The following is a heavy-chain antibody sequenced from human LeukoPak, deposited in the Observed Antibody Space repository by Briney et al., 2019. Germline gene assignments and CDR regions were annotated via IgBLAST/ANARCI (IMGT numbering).Heavy chain of an antibody. V-gene: IGHV3-33*01. CDR2: IWYDGSNK. Sequence: GGSLRLSCAASGFTLGSYGMHWVRQDPGKGLEWVAVIWYDGSNKYYADSVKGRFTISRDNSKNTLYLQMNSLRAEDTAVYYCARDLATETWIQLWSLPYRMDVWGQGTTVTVSS. J-gene: IGHJ6*02. CDR3: ARDLATETWIQLWSLPYRMDV. CDR1: GFTLGSYG. D-gene: IGHD5-18*01.